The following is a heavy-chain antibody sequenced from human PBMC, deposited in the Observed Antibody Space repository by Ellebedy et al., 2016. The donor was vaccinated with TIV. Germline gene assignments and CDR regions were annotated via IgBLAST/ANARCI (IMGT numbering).Heavy chain of an antibody. CDR2: IISDNTYI. Sequence: GGSLRLXXAASGFTFSTYSINWVRQAPGKGLEWVSSIISDNTYIYYADSVKGRFTISRDNAKNSLYLQMNSLRAEDTAVYYCARADCSSTSCPMRYWGQGSLVTVSS. J-gene: IGHJ4*02. CDR1: GFTFSTYS. D-gene: IGHD2-2*01. V-gene: IGHV3-21*01. CDR3: ARADCSSTSCPMRY.